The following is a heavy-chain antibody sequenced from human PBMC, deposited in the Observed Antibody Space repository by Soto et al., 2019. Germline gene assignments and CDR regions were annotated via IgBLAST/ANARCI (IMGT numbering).Heavy chain of an antibody. J-gene: IGHJ6*02. D-gene: IGHD3-22*01. CDR3: ARDRHYDSSGYYWDYYYYGMDV. V-gene: IGHV1-18*01. Sequence: ASVKVSCKASGYTVTSYGISWVRQAPGQGLEWMGWISAYNGNTNYAQKLQGRVTTTTDTSTSTAYMELRSLRSDDTAVYYCARDRHYDSSGYYWDYYYYGMDVWGQGTTVTVSS. CDR2: ISAYNGNT. CDR1: GYTVTSYG.